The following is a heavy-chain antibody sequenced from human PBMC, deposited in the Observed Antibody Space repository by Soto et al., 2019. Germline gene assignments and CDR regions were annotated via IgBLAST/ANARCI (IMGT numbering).Heavy chain of an antibody. CDR1: GFTFSNAW. J-gene: IGHJ6*03. V-gene: IGHV3-15*01. CDR2: IKSKTDGGTT. D-gene: IGHD2-2*01. Sequence: TGGSLRLSCAASGFTFSNAWMSWVRQAPGKGLEWVGRIKSKTDGGTTDYAAPVKGRFTISRDDSKNTLYLQMNSLKTEDTAVYYCTTDSGPAAIRAYYYYMDVWGKGTTVTVSS. CDR3: TTDSGPAAIRAYYYYMDV.